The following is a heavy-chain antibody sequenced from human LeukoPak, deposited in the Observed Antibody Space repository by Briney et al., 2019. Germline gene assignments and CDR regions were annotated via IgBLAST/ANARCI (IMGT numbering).Heavy chain of an antibody. CDR1: GYSFTSYW. J-gene: IGHJ4*02. CDR2: LYPADSRT. V-gene: IGHV5-51*01. CDR3: TRQGRY. Sequence: GESLQISCKGSGYSFTSYWIGWVRQMPGKGLEWMGVLYPADSRTTYSPSFQGQVTITADKSISTAYLQWSSLKASDTAMYYCTRQGRYWGQGTLVTVSS.